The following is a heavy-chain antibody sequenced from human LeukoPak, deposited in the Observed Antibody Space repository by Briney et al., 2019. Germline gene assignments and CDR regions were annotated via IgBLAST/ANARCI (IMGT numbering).Heavy chain of an antibody. CDR3: ARLTSGHFDY. D-gene: IGHD3-10*01. Sequence: SETLSLTCSLSGDSISSSSYYWGWIRQPPGKGLEWIATIYYSGSTYYNPSLKSRVTISADTSKNQFSLKLSSVTAADTAVYYCARLTSGHFDYWGQGTLVTVSS. J-gene: IGHJ4*02. CDR2: IYYSGST. CDR1: GDSISSSSYY. V-gene: IGHV4-39*01.